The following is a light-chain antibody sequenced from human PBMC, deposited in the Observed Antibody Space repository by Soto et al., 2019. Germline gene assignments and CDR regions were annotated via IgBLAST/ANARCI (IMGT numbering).Light chain of an antibody. CDR3: QQYGSSPWT. J-gene: IGKJ1*01. CDR1: QSVSSSY. V-gene: IGKV3-20*01. Sequence: EIVLTQSPGTLSLSQGEGATLSCRASQSVSSSYFAWYQQKPGQAPRLLIYGAPSRATGIPDRFSGSGSGTDFTLTISRLEPEECAVYYCQQYGSSPWTFGQGTKVETK. CDR2: GAP.